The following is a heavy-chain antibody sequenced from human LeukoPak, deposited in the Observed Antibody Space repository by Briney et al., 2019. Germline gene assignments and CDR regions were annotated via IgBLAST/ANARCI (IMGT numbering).Heavy chain of an antibody. D-gene: IGHD3-22*01. CDR3: AREGVVIRIFDY. CDR1: GGSISSSSYY. CDR2: IYYSGST. Sequence: SETLSLTCTVSGGSISSSSYYWGWIRQPPGKGLEWIGYIYYSGSTYYNPSLKSRVTISVDTSKNQFSLKLSSVTAADTAVYYCAREGVVIRIFDYWGQGTLVTVSS. J-gene: IGHJ4*02. V-gene: IGHV4-30-4*08.